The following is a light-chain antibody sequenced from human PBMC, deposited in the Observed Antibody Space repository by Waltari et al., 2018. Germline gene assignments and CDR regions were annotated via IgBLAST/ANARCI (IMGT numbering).Light chain of an antibody. CDR1: QSIGRY. CDR3: QNHERLPVV. CDR2: GAS. V-gene: IGKV3-20*01. J-gene: IGKJ1*01. Sequence: ELVLTQSPGTLSLSPGERATLPCRASQSIGRYLIWYQQKPGQAPRLLIYGASTRAAGIPDRFSGSGAGADVSRTISRLAPEDVAVYCCQNHERLPVVFGRGTKVEIK.